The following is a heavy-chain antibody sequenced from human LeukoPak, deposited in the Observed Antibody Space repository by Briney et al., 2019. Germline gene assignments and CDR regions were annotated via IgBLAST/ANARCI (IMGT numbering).Heavy chain of an antibody. J-gene: IGHJ4*02. D-gene: IGHD3-10*01. CDR3: AKDRGGFGTMVRGVPFDY. Sequence: GGSLRLSCAASGFTVSSNYMSWVRQAPGKGLEWVSVIYSGGSTYYADSVKGRFTISRDNSKNTLYLQMNSLRAEDTAVYYCAKDRGGFGTMVRGVPFDYWGQGTLVTVSS. V-gene: IGHV3-66*01. CDR2: IYSGGST. CDR1: GFTVSSNY.